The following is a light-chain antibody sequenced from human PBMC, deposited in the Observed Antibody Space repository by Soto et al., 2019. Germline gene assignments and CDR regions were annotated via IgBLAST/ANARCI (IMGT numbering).Light chain of an antibody. J-gene: IGKJ5*01. CDR2: GAS. CDR1: QSVSSSY. CDR3: QQDYNFPT. V-gene: IGKV3D-7*01. Sequence: PGERVTLSCRASQSVSSSYLTWHQQKPGQAPRLLIYGASTRATGIPARFSGSGSGTDFTLTISSLQPEDFAVYYCQQDYNFPTFGQGTRLEIK.